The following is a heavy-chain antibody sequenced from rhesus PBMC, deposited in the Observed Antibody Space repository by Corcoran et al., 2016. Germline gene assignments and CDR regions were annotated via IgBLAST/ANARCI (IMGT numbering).Heavy chain of an antibody. CDR1: GGSTSSSY. D-gene: IGHD2-27*01. J-gene: IGHJ4*01. V-gene: IGHV4-169*01. Sequence: QLQLQESGPGLVKPSETLSVTCAVSGGSTSSSYWSWTSQAPGKGLEWIGYIYGSGSSTNSNPSLTSRVTLSVDTSKNQLSLKLSAVTAADTAVYYCATRQGSGSYSTYYYFDYWGQGVLVTVSS. CDR2: IYGSGSST. CDR3: ATRQGSGSYSTYYYFDY.